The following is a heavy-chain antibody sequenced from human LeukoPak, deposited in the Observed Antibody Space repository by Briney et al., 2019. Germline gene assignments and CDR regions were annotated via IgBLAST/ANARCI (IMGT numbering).Heavy chain of an antibody. D-gene: IGHD6-19*01. J-gene: IGHJ4*02. CDR2: INHSGST. V-gene: IGHV4-34*01. Sequence: SETLSLTCAVYGGSFSGYYWSWIRQPPGKGLEWIGEINHSGSTNYNPSLKSRVTISVDTSKNQFSLKLSSVTAADTAVYYCARVGSVAVAGGDFYYFDYWGQGTLVTVFS. CDR1: GGSFSGYY. CDR3: ARVGSVAVAGGDFYYFDY.